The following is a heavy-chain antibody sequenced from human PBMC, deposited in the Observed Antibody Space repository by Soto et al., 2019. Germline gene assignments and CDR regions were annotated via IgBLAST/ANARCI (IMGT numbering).Heavy chain of an antibody. CDR1: GYTFTSYY. Sequence: QVPLVQSGSEVKKPGASVKVSCKASGYTFTSYYMHWVRQATGQGLEWMGIINPSGGSTSYAQKFQSRVTMTSDTSTSTVYMELSSLSSEATAVYYCARAVSSRGDAFDIWAQGTRVTVSS. J-gene: IGHJ3*02. CDR2: INPSGGST. V-gene: IGHV1-46*01. D-gene: IGHD1-26*01. CDR3: ARAVSSRGDAFDI.